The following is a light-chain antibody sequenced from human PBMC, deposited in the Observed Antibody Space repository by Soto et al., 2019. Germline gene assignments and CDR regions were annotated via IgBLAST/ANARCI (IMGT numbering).Light chain of an antibody. CDR1: QSVSSSY. Sequence: EIVLTQSPGTLSLSPGETATLSCRASQSVSSSYLAWYQQKPGQAPRLLIYGASSRATGIPDRFSGSGSGTDFTLTISRLEPEDFAVYYCQQYGSSSVTFGPGTKVDIK. CDR2: GAS. J-gene: IGKJ3*01. V-gene: IGKV3-20*01. CDR3: QQYGSSSVT.